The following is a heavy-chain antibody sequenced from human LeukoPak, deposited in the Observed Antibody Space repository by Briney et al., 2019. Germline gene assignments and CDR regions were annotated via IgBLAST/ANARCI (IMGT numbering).Heavy chain of an antibody. J-gene: IGHJ3*01. D-gene: IGHD3-22*01. Sequence: SETLSLTCTVSDGSISSSSHCWGWIRQPPGKGLEWIGSIYYSGSTNYNPSLESRVTISVDTSKNQLALKLSSVTAADTAVYYCARDRRLIVGDLHDAFDVWGQGTMVTVSS. CDR2: IYYSGST. CDR1: DGSISSSSHC. V-gene: IGHV4-39*06. CDR3: ARDRRLIVGDLHDAFDV.